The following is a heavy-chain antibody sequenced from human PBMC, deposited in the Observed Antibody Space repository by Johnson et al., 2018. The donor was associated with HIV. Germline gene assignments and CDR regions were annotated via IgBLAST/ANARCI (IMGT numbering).Heavy chain of an antibody. CDR1: GFTFSNAW. D-gene: IGHD2-15*01. CDR3: ARDPFTPAGSDAFDI. V-gene: IGHV3-15*01. CDR2: IKSKTDGGTT. J-gene: IGHJ3*02. Sequence: VQLVESGGGVVQPGRSLRLSCAASGFTFSNAWMSWVRQAQGKGLEWVGRIKSKTDGGTTDYAAPVKGRFTISRDNSKKTLYLQMNSLRAEDTAVYYCARDPFTPAGSDAFDIWGQGTMVTVSS.